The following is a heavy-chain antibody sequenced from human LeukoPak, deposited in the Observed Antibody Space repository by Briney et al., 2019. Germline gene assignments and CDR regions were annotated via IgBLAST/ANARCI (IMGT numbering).Heavy chain of an antibody. CDR2: ISADNGNT. Sequence: ASVKVSCKASGYTFTNYGFNWVRQAPGQGLEWMGWISADNGNTRYAQKFQGRVTLTTDTSTSTSFMDLRSLRSDDSAMYYCVRGFGLVPAATIDYWGQGTLVTVSS. V-gene: IGHV1-18*01. CDR1: GYTFTNYG. CDR3: VRGFGLVPAATIDY. D-gene: IGHD2-2*01. J-gene: IGHJ4*02.